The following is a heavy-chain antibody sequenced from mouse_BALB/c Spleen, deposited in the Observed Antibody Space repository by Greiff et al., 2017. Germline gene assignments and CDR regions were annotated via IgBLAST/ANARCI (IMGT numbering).Heavy chain of an antibody. Sequence: EVQLQQSGPELVKPGASVKISCKASGYSFTGYYMHWVQQSHVKSLEWIGRINPYNGATSYNQNFKDKASLTVDKSSSTAYMELHSLTSEDSAVYYCAREGYDRDWYFDVWGAGTTVTVSS. CDR1: GYSFTGYY. V-gene: IGHV1-31*01. CDR3: AREGYDRDWYFDV. D-gene: IGHD2-12*01. CDR2: INPYNGAT. J-gene: IGHJ1*01.